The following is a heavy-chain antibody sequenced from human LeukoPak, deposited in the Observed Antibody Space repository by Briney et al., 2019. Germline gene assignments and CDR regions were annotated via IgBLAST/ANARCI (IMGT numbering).Heavy chain of an antibody. V-gene: IGHV4-59*12. Sequence: SSETLSLTCTVSGGSISSYYWSWIRQPPGKGLEWIGYIYYSGSTNYNPSLKSRVTISVDTSENQFSLKLSSVTAADTAVYYCATLYNWNDKPLDYWGRGTLVTVSS. J-gene: IGHJ4*02. CDR3: ATLYNWNDKPLDY. CDR2: IYYSGST. D-gene: IGHD1-20*01. CDR1: GGSISSYY.